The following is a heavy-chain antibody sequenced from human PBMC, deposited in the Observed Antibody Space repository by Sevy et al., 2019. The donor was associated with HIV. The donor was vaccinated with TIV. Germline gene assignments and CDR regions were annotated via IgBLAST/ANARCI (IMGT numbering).Heavy chain of an antibody. CDR1: GFTFSSYS. V-gene: IGHV3-21*01. CDR2: ISSSSSYI. D-gene: IGHD4-17*01. Sequence: GGSLRLSCAASGFTFSSYSMNWVRQAPGKGLEWVSSISSSSSYIYYADSVKGRFTISRDNAKNSLYLQMNSLRAEDTAVYYCVRDYTVTTYYYYGMDVWGQGTTVTVSS. CDR3: VRDYTVTTYYYYGMDV. J-gene: IGHJ6*02.